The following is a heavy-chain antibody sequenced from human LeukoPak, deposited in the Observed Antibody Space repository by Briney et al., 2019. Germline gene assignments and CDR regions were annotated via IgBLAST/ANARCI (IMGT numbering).Heavy chain of an antibody. D-gene: IGHD3-3*01. CDR1: GGTFSSYA. Sequence: AASVKVSCKASGGTFSSYAISWVRQAPGQGLEWMGGIIPIFGTANYAQKFQGRVTITTDESTSTAYMELSSLRSEDTAVYYCARVRYDFWSGYPEGDNWFDPWGQGTLVTVSS. J-gene: IGHJ5*02. V-gene: IGHV1-69*05. CDR3: ARVRYDFWSGYPEGDNWFDP. CDR2: IIPIFGTA.